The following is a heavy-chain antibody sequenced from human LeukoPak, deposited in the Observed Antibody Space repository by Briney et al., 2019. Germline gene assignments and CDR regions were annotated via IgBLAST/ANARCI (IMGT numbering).Heavy chain of an antibody. CDR2: IYTSGST. V-gene: IGHV4-4*07. Sequence: SETLSLTCTVSGGSISSYHWSWIRQPAGKGLEWIGRIYTSGSTNYNPSLKSRVTISVDTSKNQFSLKLSSVTAADTAVYYCARENGVPAAVDTAMITHMHVWGKGTTVTVSS. D-gene: IGHD5-18*01. CDR3: ARENGVPAAVDTAMITHMHV. J-gene: IGHJ6*03. CDR1: GGSISSYH.